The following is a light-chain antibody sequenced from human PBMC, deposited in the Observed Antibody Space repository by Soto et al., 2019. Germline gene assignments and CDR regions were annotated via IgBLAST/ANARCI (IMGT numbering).Light chain of an antibody. J-gene: IGKJ1*01. CDR3: QQYHNWPPWT. V-gene: IGKV3-15*01. CDR1: QSVSSN. Sequence: EIVMTQSPATLSVSPGERATLSCRASQSVSSNFAWYQQKPGQAPRLLIYGASTRATGIPARFSGSGSGTEFPLTISSLQSEDFAVYYCQQYHNWPPWTFGQGTKVEIK. CDR2: GAS.